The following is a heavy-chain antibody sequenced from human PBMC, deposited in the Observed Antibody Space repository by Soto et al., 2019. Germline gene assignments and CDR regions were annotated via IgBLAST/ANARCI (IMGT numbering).Heavy chain of an antibody. Sequence: SETLSLTCAVYGGSFSGYYWSWIRQPPGKGLELIGYVYSSGSANYNPSLKSRVTISVSSSKNQFSLKLTSVTAADTAVYYCARLRGSSLSLDYWGPGSLVTVSS. CDR3: ARLRGSSLSLDY. CDR1: GGSFSGYY. D-gene: IGHD1-26*01. CDR2: VYSSGSA. J-gene: IGHJ4*02. V-gene: IGHV4-59*01.